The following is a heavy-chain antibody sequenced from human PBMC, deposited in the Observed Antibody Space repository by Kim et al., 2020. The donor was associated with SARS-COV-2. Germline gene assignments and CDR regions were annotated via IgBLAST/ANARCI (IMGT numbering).Heavy chain of an antibody. Sequence: GGSLRLSCAASGFTFDDYAMHWVRQAPGKGLEWVSLISGDGGSTYYADSVKGRFTISRDNSKNSLYLQMNSLRTEDTALYYCAKDVAAAGTVWFDPWGQGTLVTVSS. CDR2: ISGDGGST. V-gene: IGHV3-43*02. J-gene: IGHJ5*02. D-gene: IGHD6-13*01. CDR1: GFTFDDYA. CDR3: AKDVAAAGTVWFDP.